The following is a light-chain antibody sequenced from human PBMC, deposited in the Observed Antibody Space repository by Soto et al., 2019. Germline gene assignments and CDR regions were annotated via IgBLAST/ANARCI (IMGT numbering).Light chain of an antibody. CDR1: QSVGSN. CDR3: QQYNNWPRT. J-gene: IGKJ2*01. Sequence: IVMTQSPATLSVSPGERATLSCRASQSVGSNLAWYHQKPGQAPRLLIFAASTRAAAIPPRFGGSGSGTEFTLTISSLQSEDFAVYYCQQYNNWPRTFGQGTKLEIK. CDR2: AAS. V-gene: IGKV3-15*01.